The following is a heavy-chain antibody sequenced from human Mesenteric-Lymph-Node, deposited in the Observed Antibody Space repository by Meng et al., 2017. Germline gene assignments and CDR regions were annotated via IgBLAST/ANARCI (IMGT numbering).Heavy chain of an antibody. CDR1: GFSFSAYW. Sequence: GESLKISCTPSGFSFSAYWMTWVRQAPGKGLEWVANINPDGSQEAYVDSVLGRFTISRDNARNSLYLYMSSLRAEDTALYYCAKRLIAVAGRGSYYYYGIDVWGQGTTVTVSS. D-gene: IGHD6-19*01. V-gene: IGHV3-7*03. CDR2: INPDGSQE. CDR3: AKRLIAVAGRGSYYYYGIDV. J-gene: IGHJ6*02.